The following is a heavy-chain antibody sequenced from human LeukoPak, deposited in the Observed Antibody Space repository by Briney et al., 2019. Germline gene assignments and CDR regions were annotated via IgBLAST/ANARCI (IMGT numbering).Heavy chain of an antibody. CDR2: IYYSGST. J-gene: IGHJ6*03. D-gene: IGHD2-2*01. CDR1: GGSISSYY. CDR3: ARRTGYCSSTSCYGPRNYYYYYYYMDV. V-gene: IGHV4-59*01. Sequence: KPSETLSLTCTVSGGSISSYYWSWIRQPPGKGLEWIGYIYYSGSTNYNPSLKSRVTISVDTSKNQFSLKLSSVTAADTAVYYCARRTGYCSSTSCYGPRNYYYYYYYMDVWGKGTTVTVSS.